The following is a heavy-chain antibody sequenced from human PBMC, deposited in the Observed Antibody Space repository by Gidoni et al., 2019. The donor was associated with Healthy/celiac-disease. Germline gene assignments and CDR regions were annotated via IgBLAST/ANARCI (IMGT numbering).Heavy chain of an antibody. Sequence: QVQLVQSGAEVKKPGASVKVSCKASGYTFTGYYMHWVRQAPGQGLEWMGWINHNSGGTNYAQNFQGWVTMTRNTSISTAYMELSRLRSDDTAVYYCARGGGSYSPYYYYMDVWGKGTTVTVSS. J-gene: IGHJ6*03. CDR1: GYTFTGYY. CDR3: ARGGGSYSPYYYYMDV. D-gene: IGHD1-26*01. V-gene: IGHV1-2*04. CDR2: INHNSGGT.